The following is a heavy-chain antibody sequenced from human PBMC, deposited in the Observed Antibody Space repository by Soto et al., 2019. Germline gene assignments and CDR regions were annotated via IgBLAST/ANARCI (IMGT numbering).Heavy chain of an antibody. J-gene: IGHJ6*02. V-gene: IGHV5-10-1*01. CDR1: GYSFTSYW. D-gene: IGHD1-20*01. Sequence: GESLKISCKGSGYSFTSYWITWVRQMPGKGLEWMGRIDPSDSYTNYSPSFQGHVTISSDKSIGTAYLQWSSLKASDTAMYYCARYNHYAMAVWGQGTTVTVSS. CDR3: ARYNHYAMAV. CDR2: IDPSDSYT.